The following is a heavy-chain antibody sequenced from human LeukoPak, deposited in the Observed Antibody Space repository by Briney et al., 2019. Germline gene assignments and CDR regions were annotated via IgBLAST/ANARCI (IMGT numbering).Heavy chain of an antibody. D-gene: IGHD5-18*01. J-gene: IGHJ4*02. CDR2: INPNSGGT. CDR3: AGRSTWIQLYFDY. CDR1: GYTFTAYY. Sequence: ASVNVSYKPSGYTFTAYYVHWVRQAPGQGLEWMGWINPNSGGTNYAQKFQGRVTMTRDTSISTAYMELSRLRSDDTDVYYCAGRSTWIQLYFDYWRQATLVTDSS. V-gene: IGHV1-2*02.